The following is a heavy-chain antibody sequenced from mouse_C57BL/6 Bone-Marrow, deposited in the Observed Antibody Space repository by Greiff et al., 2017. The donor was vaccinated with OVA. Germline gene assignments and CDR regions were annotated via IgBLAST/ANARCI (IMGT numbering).Heavy chain of an antibody. D-gene: IGHD1-1*01. CDR3: VRDYGSSYGGWYFDV. J-gene: IGHJ1*03. Sequence: EVQRVESGGGLVQPKGSLKLSCAASGFSFNTYAMNWVRQAPGKGLEWVARIRSKSNNYATYYADSVKDRFTISRDDSESMLYLQMNNLKTEDTAMYYCVRDYGSSYGGWYFDVWGTGTTVTVSS. CDR2: IRSKSNNYAT. V-gene: IGHV10-1*01. CDR1: GFSFNTYA.